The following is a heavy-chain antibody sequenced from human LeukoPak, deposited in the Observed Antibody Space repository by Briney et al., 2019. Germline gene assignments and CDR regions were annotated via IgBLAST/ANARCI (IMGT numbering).Heavy chain of an antibody. V-gene: IGHV3-53*01. CDR2: IYSGGST. J-gene: IGHJ4*02. CDR3: ARENYYDSSGYYDY. CDR1: GFTVSSNY. D-gene: IGHD3-22*01. Sequence: GGSLRLSCAASGFTVSSNYMSWVRQAPGKGLEWVSVIYSGGSTYYADSVKGRFTISRDNSKNTLYLQMNSLRAEDTAVYYCARENYYDSSGYYDYWGQGTLVTVSS.